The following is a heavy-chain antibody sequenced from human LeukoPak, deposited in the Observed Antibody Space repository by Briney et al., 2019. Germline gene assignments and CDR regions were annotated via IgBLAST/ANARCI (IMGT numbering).Heavy chain of an antibody. D-gene: IGHD2-8*01. CDR3: TRALCISGVCEWFDP. J-gene: IGHJ5*02. Sequence: PSETLSLTCSVSGASFSSGNYFWTWIRQPSGKGLEWIGPLSPRCNTNYNPSLESRVTISRDTSKNQFSLQLRSVTAADTAVYYCTRALCISGVCEWFDPWGQGTLVTVSS. CDR2: LSPRCNT. V-gene: IGHV4-61*02. CDR1: GASFSSGNYF.